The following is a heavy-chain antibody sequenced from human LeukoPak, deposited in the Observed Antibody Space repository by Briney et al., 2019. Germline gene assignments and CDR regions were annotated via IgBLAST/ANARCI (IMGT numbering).Heavy chain of an antibody. CDR2: TKEDGSVT. CDR1: GFTFSTYW. CDR3: ARASNYFDSRGLHWFGP. J-gene: IGHJ5*02. D-gene: IGHD3-22*01. Sequence: GGSLRLSCAASGFTFSTYWMTWGRQAPGKGPEWVANTKEDGSVTYYVDSVKGRFTISRDNAKNTLYLQMNSLRAEDTAMYYCARASNYFDSRGLHWFGPWGQGTLVTVSS. V-gene: IGHV3-7*02.